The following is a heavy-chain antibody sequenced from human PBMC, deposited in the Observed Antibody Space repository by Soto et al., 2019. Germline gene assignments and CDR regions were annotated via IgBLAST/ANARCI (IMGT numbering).Heavy chain of an antibody. Sequence: QVQLVQSGAEVKKPGASVKVSCKASGYTFTSYYMHWVRQAPGQGLEWMGIITPSGGSTSYAQKFQGRVTMTRYTSMSTVYMEVSSLRSEYTSVYYGARFDRPYCGGDWYPWGYFDYWGQGPLVTVSS. CDR3: ARFDRPYCGGDWYPWGYFDY. V-gene: IGHV1-46*01. D-gene: IGHD2-21*02. J-gene: IGHJ4*02. CDR2: ITPSGGST. CDR1: GYTFTSYY.